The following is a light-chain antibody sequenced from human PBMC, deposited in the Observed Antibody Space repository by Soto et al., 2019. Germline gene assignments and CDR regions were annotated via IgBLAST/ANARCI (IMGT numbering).Light chain of an antibody. CDR2: EVS. Sequence: QSALTQPPSASGSPGQSVTISCTGTSSDVGGYNYVSWYQQHPGKAPKLMIYEVSKRPSGVPDRFSGSKSGNTASLTVSGLQAEDEADYYCSSYAGSNNFGVFGGVTKLPVL. V-gene: IGLV2-8*01. CDR1: SSDVGGYNY. J-gene: IGLJ2*01. CDR3: SSYAGSNNFGV.